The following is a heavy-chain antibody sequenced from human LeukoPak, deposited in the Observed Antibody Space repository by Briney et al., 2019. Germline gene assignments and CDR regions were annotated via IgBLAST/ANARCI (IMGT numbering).Heavy chain of an antibody. D-gene: IGHD3-16*02. Sequence: SETLSLTCTVSGYSISSGYYWGWIRQPPGKGLEWIGSIYHSGSTYYNPSLKSRVTISVDTSKNQFSLKLSSVTAADTAVYYCARGDVSFYYGMDVWGQGTTVTVSS. CDR1: GYSISSGYY. CDR3: ARGDVSFYYGMDV. J-gene: IGHJ6*02. CDR2: IYHSGST. V-gene: IGHV4-38-2*02.